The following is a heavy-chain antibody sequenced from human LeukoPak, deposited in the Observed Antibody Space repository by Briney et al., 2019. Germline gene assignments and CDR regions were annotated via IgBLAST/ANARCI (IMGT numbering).Heavy chain of an antibody. CDR1: GYSFTNYW. CDR3: ARPNLFYSGNRHFDY. J-gene: IGHJ4*02. CDR2: IYPGDSDT. Sequence: GESLKISCKGSGYSFTNYWIDWVRQMPGKGLEWMGIIYPGDSDTRYSPSFQGQVTISADKSISTAYLQWSSLKASDTAIYYCARPNLFYSGNRHFDYWGQGNLVTVSS. D-gene: IGHD1-26*01. V-gene: IGHV5-51*01.